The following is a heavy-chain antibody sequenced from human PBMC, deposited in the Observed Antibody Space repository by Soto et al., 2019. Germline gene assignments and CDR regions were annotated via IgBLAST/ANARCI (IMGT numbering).Heavy chain of an antibody. V-gene: IGHV6-1*01. CDR2: TYYRSKWNN. CDR3: ARGHAGTMDV. J-gene: IGHJ6*02. CDR1: GDSVSSNGAA. Sequence: PSQTLSLTCAISGDSVSSNGAAWNWIRQPPSRGLQWLGRTYYRSKWNNDYAVSVKSRITINPDTSKNQFSLQLNSVTPEDTAVYYCARGHAGTMDVWGQGTTVTSP. D-gene: IGHD1-1*01.